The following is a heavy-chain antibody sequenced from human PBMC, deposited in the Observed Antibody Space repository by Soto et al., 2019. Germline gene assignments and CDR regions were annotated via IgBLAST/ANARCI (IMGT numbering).Heavy chain of an antibody. V-gene: IGHV4-59*08. CDR1: GGSISSYY. CDR3: ARMGSSYYYYMDV. Sequence: SETLSLTCTVSGGSISSYYWSWIRQPPGKGLEWIGYIYYSGSTNYNPSLKSRVTISVDTSKNQFSLKLSSVTAADTAVYYCARMGSSYYYYMDVWGKGTTVTVSS. J-gene: IGHJ6*03. D-gene: IGHD6-13*01. CDR2: IYYSGST.